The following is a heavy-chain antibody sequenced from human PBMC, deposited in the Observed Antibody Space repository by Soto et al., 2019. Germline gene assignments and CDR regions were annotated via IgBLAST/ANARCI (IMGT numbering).Heavy chain of an antibody. J-gene: IGHJ6*02. CDR1: GYTFTSYY. D-gene: IGHD5-18*01. CDR2: INPSGGST. Sequence: ASVKVSCKASGYTFTSYYMHWVRQAPGQGLEWMGIINPSGGSTSYAQKFQGRVTMTRDTSTSTVYMELSSLRSEDTAVYYCARGRGVDRGYMDTAMARAPVDVWGQG. CDR3: ARGRGVDRGYMDTAMARAPVDV. V-gene: IGHV1-46*01.